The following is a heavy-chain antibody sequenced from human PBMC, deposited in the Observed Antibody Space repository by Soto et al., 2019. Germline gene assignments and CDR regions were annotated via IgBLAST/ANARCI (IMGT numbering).Heavy chain of an antibody. CDR2: INNSGST. CDR3: ARVAIAAAGLVNWFDP. CDR1: GGSFSGYI. Sequence: SETLSLTCDVYGGSFSGYIWTWIRQTPGKGLQWIGQINNSGSTNYNPSLKSRVTISVDTSKNQFSLKLSSVTAADTAVYYCARVAIAAAGLVNWFDPWGQGTLVTVSS. J-gene: IGHJ5*02. D-gene: IGHD6-13*01. V-gene: IGHV4-34*01.